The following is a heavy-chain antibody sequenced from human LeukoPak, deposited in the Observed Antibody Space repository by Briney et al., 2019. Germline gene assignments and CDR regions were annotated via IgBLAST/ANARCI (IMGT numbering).Heavy chain of an antibody. D-gene: IGHD2/OR15-2a*01. CDR2: IQYDGSNN. J-gene: IGHJ6*03. CDR3: ANSPSTPYSSYYMDV. V-gene: IGHV3-30*02. Sequence: GGSLRLSCDMSGFIFSTYGIHWVRQAPGKGLEWVTFIQYDGSNNYYADSVKGRFTISRDNSNKMVYLQMNSLRAEDTAVYYCANSPSTPYSSYYMDVWGKGTTVTVSS. CDR1: GFIFSTYG.